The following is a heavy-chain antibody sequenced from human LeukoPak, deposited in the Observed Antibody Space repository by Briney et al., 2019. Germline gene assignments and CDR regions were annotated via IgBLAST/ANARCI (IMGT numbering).Heavy chain of an antibody. J-gene: IGHJ4*02. Sequence: AGGSLRLSCAASGFTVITNDMTWVRQAPGKGLEWVSVLYSDGNTKYADSVQGRFTISRGNSNNTLYLEMNRLSPDDTALYYCARGVLPLAANTLAYWGQGTLVTVSS. V-gene: IGHV3-53*01. CDR3: ARGVLPLAANTLAY. D-gene: IGHD3-16*01. CDR2: LYSDGNT. CDR1: GFTVITND.